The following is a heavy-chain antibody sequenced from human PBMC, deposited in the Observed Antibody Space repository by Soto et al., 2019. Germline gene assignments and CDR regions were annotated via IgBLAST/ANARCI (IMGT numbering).Heavy chain of an antibody. D-gene: IGHD3-9*01. CDR2: IYYRGNT. Sequence: PSETLCLTCTVSGGSIGTYYWSWIRQPPGKGLEWIGYIYYRGNTDYNPSLKSRVTISLDTPTNQFSLKLRSVTAADTAVYSCARHPGYYDILTGYTTYYLDYWDQAILVTVSS. J-gene: IGHJ4*02. V-gene: IGHV4-59*08. CDR3: ARHPGYYDILTGYTTYYLDY. CDR1: GGSIGTYY.